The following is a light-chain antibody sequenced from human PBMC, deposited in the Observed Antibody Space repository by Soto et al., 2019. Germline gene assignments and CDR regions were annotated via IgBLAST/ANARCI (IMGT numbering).Light chain of an antibody. CDR2: GAS. J-gene: IGKJ2*01. CDR1: KNIRNY. CDR3: QQSYSFSMYT. V-gene: IGKV1-39*01. Sequence: DIQMTQAPSSLSASVGDRVTITCRASKNIRNYLNCYQQRPGKAPNLLIYGASSLRIGVPSRFSGSGSGTHYTLTLSSLQPDDFATYYCQQSYSFSMYTFGQGTNLEMK.